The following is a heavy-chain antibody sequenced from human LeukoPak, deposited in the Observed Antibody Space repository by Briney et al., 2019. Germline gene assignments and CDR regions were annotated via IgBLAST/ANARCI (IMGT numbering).Heavy chain of an antibody. V-gene: IGHV6-1*01. CDR2: TYYRSKWYN. J-gene: IGHJ6*02. Sequence: SQTLSLTCAISGDSVSSKSAAWTWIRQSPSRGLEWLGRTYYRSKWYNDYAVSVKSRITINPDTSKNQFSLQLNSVTPEDTAVYYCARDYAVAGYYYYYGMDVWGQGTTVTVSS. D-gene: IGHD6-19*01. CDR3: ARDYAVAGYYYYYGMDV. CDR1: GDSVSSKSAA.